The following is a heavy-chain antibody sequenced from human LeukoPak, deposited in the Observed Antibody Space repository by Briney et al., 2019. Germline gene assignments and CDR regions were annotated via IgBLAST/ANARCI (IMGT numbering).Heavy chain of an antibody. Sequence: SETLPLTCAVSGYSISSGYYWGWIRQPPGKGLEWIGSIYHSGSTYYNPSLKSRVTISVDTSKNQFSLKLSSVTAADTAVYYCARVTYYYDSSGYYYCYFDYWGQGTLVTVSS. V-gene: IGHV4-38-2*01. CDR2: IYHSGST. CDR1: GYSISSGYY. J-gene: IGHJ4*02. D-gene: IGHD3-22*01. CDR3: ARVTYYYDSSGYYYCYFDY.